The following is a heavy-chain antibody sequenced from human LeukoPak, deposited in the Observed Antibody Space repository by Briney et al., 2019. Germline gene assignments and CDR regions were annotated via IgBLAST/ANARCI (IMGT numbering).Heavy chain of an antibody. CDR3: ASTGYSSGASRVIDY. Sequence: GASVKVSCKASGYTFTGYYMHWVRQAPGQGLEWMGRINPNSGGTNYAQKFQGRVTMTRDTSISTAYMELSRLRSDDPAVYYCASTGYSSGASRVIDYWGQGTLVTVSS. CDR2: INPNSGGT. CDR1: GYTFTGYY. J-gene: IGHJ4*02. D-gene: IGHD6-19*01. V-gene: IGHV1-2*06.